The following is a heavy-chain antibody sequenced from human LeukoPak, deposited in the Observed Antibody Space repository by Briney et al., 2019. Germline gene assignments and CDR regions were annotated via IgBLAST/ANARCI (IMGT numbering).Heavy chain of an antibody. CDR2: VGVSGANT. D-gene: IGHD1-1*01. CDR1: GFTFSNYA. J-gene: IGHJ4*02. V-gene: IGHV3-23*01. Sequence: GESLRLSCAASGFTFSNYAMNWVRQAPGKGLEWVSTVGVSGANTYYADSVKGRFTISRDNSKNTLYLQMNSLRAEDTAVYCCARENTREGFDYWGQGTLVTVSS. CDR3: ARENTREGFDY.